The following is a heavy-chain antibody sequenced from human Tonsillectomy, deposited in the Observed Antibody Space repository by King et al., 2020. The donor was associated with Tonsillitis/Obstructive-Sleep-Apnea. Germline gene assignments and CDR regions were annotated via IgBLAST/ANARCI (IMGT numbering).Heavy chain of an antibody. V-gene: IGHV3-49*04. CDR3: TRGGGYCSSTSCYIDY. Sequence: VQLVESGGGLVQPGRSLRLSCTASGFTFGDYAMSWVRQAPGQGLEWVGFTRSKAYGGTTEYAASVKGRFTISRDDSKSIAYLQMNSLKTEDTAVYYCTRGGGYCSSTSCYIDYWGQGTLVTVSS. CDR2: TRSKAYGGTT. D-gene: IGHD2-2*01. CDR1: GFTFGDYA. J-gene: IGHJ4*02.